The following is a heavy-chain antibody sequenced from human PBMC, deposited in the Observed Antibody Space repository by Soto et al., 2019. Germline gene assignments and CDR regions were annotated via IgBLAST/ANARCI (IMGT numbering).Heavy chain of an antibody. CDR3: ARDLYSYCYYAMDG. Sequence: QVHLVQSGAEVKKPGASVKVSCKTSGSTFTTYGISWVRQAPGQGLEWMGRISAYNGNTNYAQALQGRVTMTTNTSTSTAYMELSSLRSDDTAVYYCARDLYSYCYYAMDGWGQGTTVTVAS. D-gene: IGHD5-18*01. J-gene: IGHJ6*02. CDR2: ISAYNGNT. CDR1: GSTFTTYG. V-gene: IGHV1-18*04.